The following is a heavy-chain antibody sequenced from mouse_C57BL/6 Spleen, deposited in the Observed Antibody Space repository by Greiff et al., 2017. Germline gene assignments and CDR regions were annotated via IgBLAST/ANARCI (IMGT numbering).Heavy chain of an antibody. V-gene: IGHV5-17*01. Sequence: VQLKESGGGLVKPGGSLKLSCAASGFTFSDYGMHWVRQAPEKGLEWVAYISSGSSTIYYADTVKGRFTISRDNAKNILFLQMTSLRSEDTAMYYCARHYGSIYWYFDVWGTGTTVTVSS. CDR2: ISSGSSTI. D-gene: IGHD1-1*01. J-gene: IGHJ1*03. CDR1: GFTFSDYG. CDR3: ARHYGSIYWYFDV.